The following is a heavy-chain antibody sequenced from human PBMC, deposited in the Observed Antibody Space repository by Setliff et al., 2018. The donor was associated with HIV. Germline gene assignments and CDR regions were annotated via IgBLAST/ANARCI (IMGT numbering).Heavy chain of an antibody. V-gene: IGHV1-69*13. CDR3: ARVKRTSAYDY. CDR1: GGSFSSYA. D-gene: IGHD2-2*01. J-gene: IGHJ4*02. Sequence: SVKVSCKASGGSFSSYAITWARQAPGQRLEWMGGIVPIFGTTNYAQKFQGRVTITADESTSTAYMELSSLRSEDTAVYYCARVKRTSAYDYWGQGTLVTVSS. CDR2: IVPIFGTT.